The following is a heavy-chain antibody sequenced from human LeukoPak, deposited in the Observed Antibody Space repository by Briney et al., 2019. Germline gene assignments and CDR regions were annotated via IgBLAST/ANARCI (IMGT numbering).Heavy chain of an antibody. D-gene: IGHD2-2*01. J-gene: IGHJ6*02. V-gene: IGHV3-7*01. CDR2: IKQDGSEK. CDR3: ARDHCSSTSCYYYYGMDV. Sequence: GGSLRLSCAASGFTFSSYWMSWVRQAPGKGLEWVANIKQDGSEKYYVDSVKGRFTISRDNAKNSLYLQMNSLRAEDTAVYYCARDHCSSTSCYYYYGMDVWGQGTTVTVPS. CDR1: GFTFSSYW.